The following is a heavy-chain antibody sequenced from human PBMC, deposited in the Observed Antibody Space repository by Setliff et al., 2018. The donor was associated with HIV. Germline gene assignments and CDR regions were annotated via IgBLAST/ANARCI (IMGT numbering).Heavy chain of an antibody. CDR2: IYYSGST. D-gene: IGHD3-3*01. CDR1: GDSISSSSYY. J-gene: IGHJ4*02. Sequence: SETLSLTCSVSGDSISSSSYYWGWIRQPPGKGLEWIGSIYYSGSTYYNPSLKSRVTISVDTSKNQFSLKLSSVTATDTAVYYCASYNFWSGYSNYWGQGTLVTVSS. V-gene: IGHV4-39*01. CDR3: ASYNFWSGYSNY.